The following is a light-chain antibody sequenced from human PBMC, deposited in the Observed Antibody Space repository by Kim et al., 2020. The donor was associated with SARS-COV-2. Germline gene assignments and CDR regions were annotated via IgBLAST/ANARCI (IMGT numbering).Light chain of an antibody. CDR1: QGISNF. V-gene: IGKV1-27*01. Sequence: DIQMTQSPSSLSASIGDRVTISCRASQGISNFLAWYQQRPGKVPKLLIDAASTLQSGVPSRFSGSGSGTDFTLTISTLQPEDVATYYCQKYNSVPQPFGQVTKVDIK. CDR2: AAS. J-gene: IGKJ1*01. CDR3: QKYNSVPQP.